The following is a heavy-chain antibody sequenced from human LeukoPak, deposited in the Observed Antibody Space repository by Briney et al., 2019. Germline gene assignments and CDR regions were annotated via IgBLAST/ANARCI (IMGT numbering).Heavy chain of an antibody. Sequence: GGSLRLSCAGSGSTFSSYAMSWVRQTPGKGLEWVSAISGGGGSTYYADSVKGRFTISRDNSKNTLYLQMNSLRAEDTALYYCAKDKAAPGIEVPGTVHYWGKGTTVTVSS. CDR1: GSTFSSYA. CDR2: ISGGGGST. J-gene: IGHJ6*04. V-gene: IGHV3-23*01. CDR3: AKDKAAPGIEVPGTVHY. D-gene: IGHD6-19*01.